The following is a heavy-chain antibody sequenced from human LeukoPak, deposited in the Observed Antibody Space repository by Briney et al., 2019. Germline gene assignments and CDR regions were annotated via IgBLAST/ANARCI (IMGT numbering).Heavy chain of an antibody. Sequence: GGSLRLSCAASGFIFNDYAMSWVRQVPGKGLECVSVISASGGKTYYADSVKGRFTISRDTSKTTISLQMNSLRVGDSAVYYCAKWTRTTLFRGDRARFDSWGQGTLVTVSS. CDR3: AKWTRTTLFRGDRARFDS. CDR1: GFIFNDYA. D-gene: IGHD3-10*01. J-gene: IGHJ4*02. CDR2: ISASGGKT. V-gene: IGHV3-23*01.